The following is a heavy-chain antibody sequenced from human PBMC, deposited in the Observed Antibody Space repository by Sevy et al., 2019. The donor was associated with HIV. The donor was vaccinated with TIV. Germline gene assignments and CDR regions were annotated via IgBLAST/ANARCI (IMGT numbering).Heavy chain of an antibody. CDR1: GFTFGSYT. CDR2: ISQTYDGSKK. J-gene: IGHJ4*02. CDR3: ARDNSGYFFFDY. V-gene: IGHV3-30-3*01. Sequence: GGSLRLSCAASGFTFGSYTLHWVRQAPGKGLEWVALISQTYDGSKKYYIDSVQGRFTISRDNSKNTLYLQMDSLRPEDTAVYYCARDNSGYFFFDYWGQGTLFTVSS. D-gene: IGHD3-22*01.